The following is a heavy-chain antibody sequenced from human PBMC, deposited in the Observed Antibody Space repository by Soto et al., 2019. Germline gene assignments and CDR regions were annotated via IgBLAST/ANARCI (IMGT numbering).Heavy chain of an antibody. CDR1: GGSISSSSYY. V-gene: IGHV4-39*01. Sequence: PSETLSLTCTVSGGSISSSSYYWGWIRQPPGKGLEGIGSIYYSGSTYYNPSLKSRVTISVDTSKNQFSLKLSSVTAADTAVYFCARHRGYYDILTGYYTELDFDYWGQGTLVTVPQ. CDR3: ARHRGYYDILTGYYTELDFDY. D-gene: IGHD3-9*01. CDR2: IYYSGST. J-gene: IGHJ4*02.